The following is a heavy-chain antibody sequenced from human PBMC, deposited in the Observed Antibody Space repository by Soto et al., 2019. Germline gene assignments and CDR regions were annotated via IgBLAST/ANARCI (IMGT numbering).Heavy chain of an antibody. D-gene: IGHD4-17*01. J-gene: IGHJ5*02. Sequence: QVQLVQSGAEVKKPGSSVKVSCKASGGTFSSYAISWVRQAPGQGLEWMGGIIPIFGTANYAQKFQGRVTITADESTSTAYMEQSSLNSEDTAVYYCARDRGILRTDWFDPWGQGTLVTVSS. V-gene: IGHV1-69*12. CDR1: GGTFSSYA. CDR2: IIPIFGTA. CDR3: ARDRGILRTDWFDP.